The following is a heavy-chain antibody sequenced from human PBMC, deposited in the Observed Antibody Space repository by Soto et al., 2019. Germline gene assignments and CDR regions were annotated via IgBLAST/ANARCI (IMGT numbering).Heavy chain of an antibody. CDR3: ARVGYSSSWYYYYGMDV. J-gene: IGHJ6*02. D-gene: IGHD6-13*01. Sequence: AASGKVSCKASGGTFSSYAISWVRQAPGQGLEWMGGIIPIFGTANYAQKFQGRVTITADESTSTAYMELSSLRSEDTAVYYCARVGYSSSWYYYYGMDVWGQGTTVTVSS. CDR1: GGTFSSYA. CDR2: IIPIFGTA. V-gene: IGHV1-69*13.